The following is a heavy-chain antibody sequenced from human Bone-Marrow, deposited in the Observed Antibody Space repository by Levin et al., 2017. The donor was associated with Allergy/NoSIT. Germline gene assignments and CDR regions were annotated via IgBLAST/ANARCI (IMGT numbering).Heavy chain of an antibody. J-gene: IGHJ3*02. D-gene: IGHD6-19*01. V-gene: IGHV4-4*02. CDR1: GGSISSTNW. CDR2: IYHSGST. Sequence: SETLSLTCAVSGGSISSTNWWSWVRQPPGKGLEWIGEIYHSGSTNYNPSHKSRVTISVDKSKNQFSLKLRSVTAADTAVYYCASGPVAGTKGAFDIWGQGTMVTVSS. CDR3: ASGPVAGTKGAFDI.